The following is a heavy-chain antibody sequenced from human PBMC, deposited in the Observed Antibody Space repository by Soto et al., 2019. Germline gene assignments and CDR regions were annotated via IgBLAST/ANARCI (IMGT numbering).Heavy chain of an antibody. V-gene: IGHV3-48*03. CDR1: GFIFNHYE. Sequence: EVQLVESGGDLVQPGGSLRLSCAASGFIFNHYEMNWVRQAPGRGLEWISYIDTTGNVIYYADSVRGRFTVSRDSANSLVLQMHSLRAEDTAVYYCAREEINGGGDCFFRWGQGTLVTVSS. CDR2: IDTTGNVI. J-gene: IGHJ4*02. D-gene: IGHD2-21*02. CDR3: AREEINGGGDCFFR.